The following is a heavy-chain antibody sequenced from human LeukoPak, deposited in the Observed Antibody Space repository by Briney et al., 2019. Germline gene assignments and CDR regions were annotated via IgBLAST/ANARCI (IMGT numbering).Heavy chain of an antibody. CDR1: GYTFTGYY. D-gene: IGHD6-6*01. V-gene: IGHV1-2*02. CDR3: ARARGSSSTIDY. CDR2: INPNSGGT. J-gene: IGHJ4*02. Sequence: ASVKVSCKASGYTFTGYYMHWVRQAPGQGLEWMGWINPNSGGTNYAQKFQGRVTMTRDTSISTAYMELSRLRSDDTAAYYCARARGSSSTIDYWGQGTLVTVSS.